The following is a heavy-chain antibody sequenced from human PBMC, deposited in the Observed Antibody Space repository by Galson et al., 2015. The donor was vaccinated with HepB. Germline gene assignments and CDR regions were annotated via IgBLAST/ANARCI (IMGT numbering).Heavy chain of an antibody. V-gene: IGHV1-18*01. D-gene: IGHD3-22*01. CDR3: AREGYYDSSGPVDAFDI. Sequence: SVKVSCKASGYTFTSYGISWVRQAPGQGLEWMGWISAYNGNTNYAQKLQGRVTMTTDTSTSTAYMELRSLRSDDTAVYYCAREGYYDSSGPVDAFDIWGQGTMVTVSS. CDR2: ISAYNGNT. J-gene: IGHJ3*02. CDR1: GYTFTSYG.